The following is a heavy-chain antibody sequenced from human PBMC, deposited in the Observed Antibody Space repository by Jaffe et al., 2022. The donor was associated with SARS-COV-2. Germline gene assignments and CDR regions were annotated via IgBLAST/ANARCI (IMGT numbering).Heavy chain of an antibody. CDR2: INSDGSGT. CDR1: GFTFSTYW. Sequence: EVQLVESGGGLVQPGGSLRLSCAASGFTFSTYWIHWVRQAPGKGLVWVSHINSDGSGTSYADSVQGRFTISRDNAKNTLYLQMNSLRAEDTAVYYCARDSGSGSHKVDVWGKGTTVTVSS. CDR3: ARDSGSGSHKVDV. D-gene: IGHD3-10*01. V-gene: IGHV3-74*01. J-gene: IGHJ6*04.